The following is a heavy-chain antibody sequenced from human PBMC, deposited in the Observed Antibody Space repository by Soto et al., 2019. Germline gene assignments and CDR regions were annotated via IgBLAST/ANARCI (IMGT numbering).Heavy chain of an antibody. CDR1: GGSISSGDYY. D-gene: IGHD3-16*02. J-gene: IGHJ4*02. CDR3: ARSIMITFGGVIGTGGFDY. CDR2: IYYSGST. Sequence: SETLSLTCTVSGGSISSGDYYWSWIRQPPGKGLEWIGYIYYSGSTYYNPSLKSRVTISVDTSKNQFSLKLSSVTAADTAVYYCARSIMITFGGVIGTGGFDYWGQGTLVTVSS. V-gene: IGHV4-30-4*01.